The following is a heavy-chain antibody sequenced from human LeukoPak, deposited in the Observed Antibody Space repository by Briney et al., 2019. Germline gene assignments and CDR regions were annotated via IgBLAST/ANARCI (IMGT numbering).Heavy chain of an antibody. V-gene: IGHV1-69*01. CDR1: GDTFSSYA. J-gene: IGHJ4*02. D-gene: IGHD3-10*01. CDR2: IIPIFGTA. Sequence: ASVKVSCKASGDTFSSYAINWVRQAPGQGLEWMGGIIPIFGTANYAQKFQGRVTITADESTSTAYMELSSLRSEDMAVYYCARVGKLGEYFDYWGQGTLVTVSS. CDR3: ARVGKLGEYFDY.